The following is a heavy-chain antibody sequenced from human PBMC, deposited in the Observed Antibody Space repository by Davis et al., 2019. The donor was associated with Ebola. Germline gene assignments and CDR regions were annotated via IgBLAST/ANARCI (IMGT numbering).Heavy chain of an antibody. D-gene: IGHD6-19*01. CDR3: ARGDRSGWLDY. V-gene: IGHV4-59*12. CDR1: GGSISSYY. Sequence: PSETLSLTCTVSGGSISSYYWSWIRQPPGKGLEWIGYIYYSGSTNYNPSLKSRVTISVDTSKNQFSLKLSSVTAADTAVYYCARGDRSGWLDYWGQGTLVTVSS. CDR2: IYYSGST. J-gene: IGHJ4*02.